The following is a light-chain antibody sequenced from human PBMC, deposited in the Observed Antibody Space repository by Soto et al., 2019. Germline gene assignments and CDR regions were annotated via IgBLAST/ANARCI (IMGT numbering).Light chain of an antibody. CDR2: DVV. V-gene: IGLV2-11*01. Sequence: QSALTQPRSVSGSPGQSVTISCTGTSSDVGGSNSVSWYQQYPGKAPKLIIYDVVQRPSGVPDRFSGFKFGNTASLTISGLQAEDEAAYHCCTYVGRYTFELFGEGTKITVL. J-gene: IGLJ2*01. CDR1: SSDVGGSNS. CDR3: CTYVGRYTFEL.